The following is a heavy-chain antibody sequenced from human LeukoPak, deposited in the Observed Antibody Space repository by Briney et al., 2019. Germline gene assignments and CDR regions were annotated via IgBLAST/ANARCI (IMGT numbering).Heavy chain of an antibody. V-gene: IGHV3-23*01. D-gene: IGHD6-13*01. Sequence: GGSLRLSFTVSGFTFNSYTMSWVRQAPGKGLEWVSSISGNGDDTYHADSVKGRFTVSRDNSKSTLYLQLNSLGAEDTAVFYCARTIAQYTNSWLYYYYGMDVWGQGTTVTVSS. CDR1: GFTFNSYT. CDR3: ARTIAQYTNSWLYYYYGMDV. CDR2: ISGNGDDT. J-gene: IGHJ6*02.